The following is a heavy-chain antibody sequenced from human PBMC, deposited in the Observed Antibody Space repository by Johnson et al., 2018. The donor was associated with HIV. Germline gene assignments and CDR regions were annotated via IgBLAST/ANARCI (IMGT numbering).Heavy chain of an antibody. CDR2: ISYDGNNK. CDR3: ARDGGIATALDGFDI. D-gene: IGHD6-13*01. J-gene: IGHJ3*02. Sequence: QMLLVESGGGVVQPGRSLRLSCAASGFTFSSYGMHWVRQAPGTGLEWVAVISYDGNNKYYTEYVKGRFTISRDNSKNTLYLQMNSLRSEDTAVYYCARDGGIATALDGFDIWGQGTMVTVSS. CDR1: GFTFSSYG. V-gene: IGHV3-30*03.